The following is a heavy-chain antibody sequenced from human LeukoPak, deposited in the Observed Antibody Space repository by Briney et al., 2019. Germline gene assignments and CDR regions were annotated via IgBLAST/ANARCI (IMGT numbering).Heavy chain of an antibody. D-gene: IGHD6-19*01. V-gene: IGHV3-7*01. J-gene: IGHJ4*02. CDR1: GLTFSAYW. Sequence: GGSLRLSCAASGLTFSAYWGNWVRQAPGKVLEWVANIKQDGSEKNYVDSVKGRFTISRDNAENSLYLQMNSLRVEDTAVYYCVGGIGWLPDYWGQGTLVTVSS. CDR2: IKQDGSEK. CDR3: VGGIGWLPDY.